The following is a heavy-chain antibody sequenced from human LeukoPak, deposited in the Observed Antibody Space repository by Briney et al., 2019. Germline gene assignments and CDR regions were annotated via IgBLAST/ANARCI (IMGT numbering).Heavy chain of an antibody. D-gene: IGHD7-27*01. CDR1: GFTFSSYA. V-gene: IGHV3-30-3*01. CDR2: VSYDGSNK. CDR3: ATIGDRRTGELYRIDY. Sequence: GRSLRLSCAASGFTFSSYAMHWVRQAPGKGLEWVAVVSYDGSNKYYADSVKGRFTISRDNSKNTLYLQMNSLRAEDAAIYYCATIGDRRTGELYRIDYWGQGTLVTVSS. J-gene: IGHJ4*02.